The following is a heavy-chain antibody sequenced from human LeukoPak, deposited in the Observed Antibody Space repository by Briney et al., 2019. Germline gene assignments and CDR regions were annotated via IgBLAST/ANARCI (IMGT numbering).Heavy chain of an antibody. Sequence: GGSLRLSCAASGFTFDDYAMHWVRQAPGKGLEWVSGISWNSGSIGYADSVKGRFTISRDNAKNSLYLQMNSLRAEDTALYYCAKDISDYESDAFDIWGQGTMVTVSS. J-gene: IGHJ3*02. CDR3: AKDISDYESDAFDI. CDR1: GFTFDDYA. V-gene: IGHV3-9*01. CDR2: ISWNSGSI. D-gene: IGHD5-12*01.